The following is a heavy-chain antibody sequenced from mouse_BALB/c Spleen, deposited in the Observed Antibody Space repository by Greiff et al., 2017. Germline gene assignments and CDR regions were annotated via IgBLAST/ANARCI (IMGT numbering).Heavy chain of an antibody. D-gene: IGHD2-14*01. CDR1: GYTFTSYY. J-gene: IGHJ4*01. Sequence: VQRVESGAELVKPGASVKLSCKASGYTFTSYYMYWVKQRPGQGLEWIGEINPSNGGTNFNEKFKSKATLTVDKSSSTAYMQLSSLTSEDSAVYYCTREDRYDLYYAMDYWGQGTSVTVSS. V-gene: IGHV1S81*02. CDR2: INPSNGGT. CDR3: TREDRYDLYYAMDY.